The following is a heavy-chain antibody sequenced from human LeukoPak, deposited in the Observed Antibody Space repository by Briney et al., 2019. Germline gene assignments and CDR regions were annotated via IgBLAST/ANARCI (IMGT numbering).Heavy chain of an antibody. CDR2: INHSGST. J-gene: IGHJ3*02. V-gene: IGHV4-34*01. D-gene: IGHD6-25*01. Sequence: SETLSLTCTVSGGSISSYYWSWIRQPPGKGLEWIGEINHSGSTNYNPSLKSRVTISVDTSKNQFSLKLSSVTAADAAVYYCARRASIAAPRRAFDIWGQGTMVTVSS. CDR1: GGSISSYY. CDR3: ARRASIAAPRRAFDI.